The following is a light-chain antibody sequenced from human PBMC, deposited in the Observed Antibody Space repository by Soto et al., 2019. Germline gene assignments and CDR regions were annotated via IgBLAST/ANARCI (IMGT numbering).Light chain of an antibody. CDR1: QTISSGF. CDR3: QQYSSSTRT. J-gene: IGKJ5*01. Sequence: IVLTQSPGILYLSPGDRATLSCRASQTISSGFLAWYQQKVGQAPRLLIYDASNRATGVPDRFSGSGSGTDFSLTISRLETEDVAVYHCQQYSSSTRTFGQGTRLEIK. CDR2: DAS. V-gene: IGKV3-20*01.